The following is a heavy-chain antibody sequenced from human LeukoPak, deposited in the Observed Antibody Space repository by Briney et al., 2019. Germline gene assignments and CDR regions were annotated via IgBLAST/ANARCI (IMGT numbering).Heavy chain of an antibody. J-gene: IGHJ3*02. CDR1: GNSISSSSYY. CDR3: ARHDSSGPYNAFDI. D-gene: IGHD3-22*01. Sequence: SETLSLTCTVSGNSISSSSYYWVWIRQPPGKGLEWIGSINYYGKTYYNPSVKSRVTISVDTPKNQFSLKLSSVTAADTAVYYCARHDSSGPYNAFDIWGQGTMVTVSS. V-gene: IGHV4-39*01. CDR2: INYYGKT.